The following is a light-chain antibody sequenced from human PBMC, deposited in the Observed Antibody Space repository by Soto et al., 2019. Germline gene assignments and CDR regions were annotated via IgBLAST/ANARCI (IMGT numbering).Light chain of an antibody. CDR2: EVS. CDR3: SSYTSSSTYV. J-gene: IGLJ1*01. V-gene: IGLV2-14*01. Sequence: ALTQPASVSGSPGQSITISCTGTSSDVGTYNYVSWYQLHPGKAPKLMVYEVSNRPSGVSNRFSGSKSGNTASLTISGLQAEDEADYHCSSYTSSSTYVFGTGTKVTVL. CDR1: SSDVGTYNY.